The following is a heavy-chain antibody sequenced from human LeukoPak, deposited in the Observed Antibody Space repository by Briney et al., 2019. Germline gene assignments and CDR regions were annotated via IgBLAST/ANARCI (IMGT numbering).Heavy chain of an antibody. CDR3: ATDCRVSNWNFWFDP. CDR2: IWYDGSNK. J-gene: IGHJ5*02. CDR1: GFTFSSYG. D-gene: IGHD1-7*01. Sequence: GRSLRLSCAACGFTFSSYGMHWVRQAPGKGLEWVAVIWYDGSNKYYADSVKGRFTISRDNSKNTLYLQMNSLRAEDTAVYYCATDCRVSNWNFWFDPWGQGTLVTVSS. V-gene: IGHV3-33*01.